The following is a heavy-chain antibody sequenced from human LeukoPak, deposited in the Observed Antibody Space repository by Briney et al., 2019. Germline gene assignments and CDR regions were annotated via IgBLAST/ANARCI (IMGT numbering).Heavy chain of an antibody. CDR1: GGSFSGYY. D-gene: IGHD2-2*01. CDR3: ARSKGYCSSTSCFRFDY. Sequence: SETLSLTCAVYGGSFSGYYWSWIRQPPGKGLEWIGEINHSGSTNYNPSLKSRVTISLDTSKNQFSLKLSSVTAADTAVYYCARSKGYCSSTSCFRFDYWGQGTLVTVSS. CDR2: INHSGST. V-gene: IGHV4-34*01. J-gene: IGHJ4*02.